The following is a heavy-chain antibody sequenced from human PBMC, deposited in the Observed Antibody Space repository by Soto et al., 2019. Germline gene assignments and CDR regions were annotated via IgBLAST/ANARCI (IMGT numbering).Heavy chain of an antibody. CDR2: MQPSSGRT. J-gene: IGHJ4*02. V-gene: IGHV1-8*01. CDR1: GYSFTSLD. Sequence: ASVKVSCKASGYSFTSLDINWVRQTTGQGLGWMGWMQPSSGRTGYAQKFQGRVTMTRDTSINTAYMELSSLTSDDTAFYYCARGVTAGVDYWGQGTLVTVSS. D-gene: IGHD1-26*01. CDR3: ARGVTAGVDY.